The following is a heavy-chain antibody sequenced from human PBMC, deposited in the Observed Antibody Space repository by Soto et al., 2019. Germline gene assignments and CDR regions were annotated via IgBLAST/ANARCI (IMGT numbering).Heavy chain of an antibody. CDR1: GFTFSDHY. CDR3: TRISDYGAPFDC. CDR2: SRNKANSYAT. Sequence: EVQLVECGGGLVQPGGSLRLSCAASGFTFSDHYMDWVRQAPGKGLEWVGRSRNKANSYATEYAASVKDRFTISRDDSKNSLYLHMNSLKIEDTAIYYCTRISDYGAPFDCWGRVSLVTVSS. D-gene: IGHD3-16*01. V-gene: IGHV3-72*01. J-gene: IGHJ4*02.